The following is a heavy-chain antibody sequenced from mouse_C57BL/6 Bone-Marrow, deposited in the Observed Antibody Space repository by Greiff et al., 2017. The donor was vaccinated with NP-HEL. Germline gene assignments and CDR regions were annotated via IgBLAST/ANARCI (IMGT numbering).Heavy chain of an antibody. V-gene: IGHV2-6*01. CDR3: ASDYYSNPWFAY. Sequence: VQLQQSGPGLVAPSQSLSITCTVSGFSLTSYGVDWVRQSPGKGLEWLGVIWGVGSTNYNSALKSRLSISKDNSKSQVFLKMNSLQTDDTAMYYCASDYYSNPWFAYWGQGTLVTVSA. D-gene: IGHD2-5*01. CDR2: IWGVGST. J-gene: IGHJ3*01. CDR1: GFSLTSYG.